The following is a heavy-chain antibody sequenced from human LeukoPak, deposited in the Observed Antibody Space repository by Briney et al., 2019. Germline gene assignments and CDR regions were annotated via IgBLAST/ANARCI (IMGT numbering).Heavy chain of an antibody. J-gene: IGHJ4*02. CDR3: AGTYSNYGDYFDY. Sequence: SETLSLTCAVYGGSFSGYHWSWIRQPPGKGLEWIGEINHSGSTNYNPALKSRVTISVDTSNKQFSLKLSSVTAADTAVYYCAGTYSNYGDYFDYWGQGTLVTVSS. V-gene: IGHV4-34*01. D-gene: IGHD4-11*01. CDR2: INHSGST. CDR1: GGSFSGYH.